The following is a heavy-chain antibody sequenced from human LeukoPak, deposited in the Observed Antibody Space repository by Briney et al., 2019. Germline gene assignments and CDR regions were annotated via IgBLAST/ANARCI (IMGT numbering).Heavy chain of an antibody. V-gene: IGHV4-4*07. CDR2: IYTSGST. Sequence: SETLSLTCTVSGGSFSSYYWSWIRQPAGKGLEWIGRIYTSGSTIYNPSLKSRVTMSVDTSKNQFSLRLNSVTAADTAVYYCARDVHDCSSTSCYYWFDPWGQGTLVTVSS. CDR1: GGSFSSYY. CDR3: ARDVHDCSSTSCYYWFDP. J-gene: IGHJ5*02. D-gene: IGHD2-2*01.